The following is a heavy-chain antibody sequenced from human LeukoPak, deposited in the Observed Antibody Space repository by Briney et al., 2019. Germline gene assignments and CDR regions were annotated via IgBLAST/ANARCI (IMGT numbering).Heavy chain of an antibody. CDR2: IYYSGST. J-gene: IGHJ3*02. D-gene: IGHD6-13*01. CDR3: ARGEAAAGNDAFDI. V-gene: IGHV4-59*06. CDR1: GGSISSYY. Sequence: SETLSLTCTVSGGSISSYYWSWIRQHPGKGLEWIGYIYYSGSTYYNPSLKSRVTISVDTSKNQFSLKLSSVTAADTAVYYCARGEAAAGNDAFDIWGQGTMVTVSS.